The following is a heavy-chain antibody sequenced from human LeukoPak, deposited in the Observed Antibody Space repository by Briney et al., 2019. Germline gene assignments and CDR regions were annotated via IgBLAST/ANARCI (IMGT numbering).Heavy chain of an antibody. CDR1: GFTFSSYA. CDR3: ASVRYCSSTSCYTGAFDI. D-gene: IGHD2-2*02. V-gene: IGHV3-23*01. CDR2: ISGSGGST. J-gene: IGHJ3*02. Sequence: GGPLRLSCAASGFTFSSYAMSWVRQAPGKGLEWVSGISGSGGSTYYADSVKGRFTISRDNSKNTLYLQMNSLRAEDTAVYYCASVRYCSSTSCYTGAFDIWGQGTMVTVSS.